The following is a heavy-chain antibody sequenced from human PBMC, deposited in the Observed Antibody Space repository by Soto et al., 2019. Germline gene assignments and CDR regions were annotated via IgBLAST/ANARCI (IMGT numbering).Heavy chain of an antibody. CDR3: ARHSFWSGYYTSYYYGMDV. J-gene: IGHJ6*02. CDR1: GYDVTRYY. V-gene: IGHV1-46*01. CDR2: INPTGGGRT. Sequence: ASVKVSCKASGYDVTRYYIHWVRQGPGQGLEWMGIINPTGGGRTKYAQKFQGRVTVTSDKSISTAYLQWSSLKASDTAMYYCARHSFWSGYYTSYYYGMDVWGQGTTVTVSS. D-gene: IGHD3-3*01.